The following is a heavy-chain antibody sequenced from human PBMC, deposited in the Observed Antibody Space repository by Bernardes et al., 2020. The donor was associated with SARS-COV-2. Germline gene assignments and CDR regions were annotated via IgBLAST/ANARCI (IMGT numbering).Heavy chain of an antibody. V-gene: IGHV3-66*02. CDR3: ARTYCSSTSCYFGGWFDP. CDR2: IYSGGST. D-gene: IGHD2-2*01. J-gene: IGHJ5*02. CDR1: GFTVSSNY. Sequence: GGSLRLSCAASGFTVSSNYMSWVRQAPGKGLEWVSVIYSGGSTYYADSVKGRFTISRDNSKNTLYLQMNSLRAEDTAVYYCARTYCSSTSCYFGGWFDPWGQGNLVTVSS.